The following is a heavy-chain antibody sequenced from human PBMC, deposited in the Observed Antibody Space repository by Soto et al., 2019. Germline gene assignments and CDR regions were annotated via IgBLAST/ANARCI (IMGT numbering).Heavy chain of an antibody. CDR1: GFTFSSYG. CDR3: ARSPNYYDSSGSLWSFDY. J-gene: IGHJ4*02. CDR2: IWYDGSNK. D-gene: IGHD3-22*01. Sequence: GGSLRLSCAASGFTFSSYGMHWVRQAPGKGLEWVAVIWYDGSNKYYADSVKGRFTISRDNSKNTLYLQMNSLRAEDTAVYYCARSPNYYDSSGSLWSFDYWGQGTLVTVSS. V-gene: IGHV3-33*01.